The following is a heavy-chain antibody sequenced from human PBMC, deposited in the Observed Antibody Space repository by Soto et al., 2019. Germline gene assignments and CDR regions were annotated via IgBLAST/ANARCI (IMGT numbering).Heavy chain of an antibody. V-gene: IGHV3-21*01. CDR2: ISSSSSYI. CDR1: GFTFSSYS. Sequence: GGSLRLSCAASGFTFSSYSMNWVRQAPGKGLEWVSSISSSSSYIYYADSVKGRFTISRDNAKNSLYLQMNSLRAEDTTVYYCASLYYDILTGYSQNDYWGQGTLVTVSS. CDR3: ASLYYDILTGYSQNDY. J-gene: IGHJ4*02. D-gene: IGHD3-9*01.